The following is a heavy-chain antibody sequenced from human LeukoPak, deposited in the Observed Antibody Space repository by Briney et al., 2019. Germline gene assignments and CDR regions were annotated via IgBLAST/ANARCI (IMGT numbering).Heavy chain of an antibody. Sequence: ASVKVSCKASGYRFTSYAMNWVRQTPGQGLEWMGWISTKTGHPTYAQGFTGRFVFSLDTSVSTSYLQISSLKAEHTAVYYCASEGTVLDYWGQGTLVTVSS. V-gene: IGHV7-4-1*02. CDR3: ASEGTVLDY. CDR1: GYRFTSYA. CDR2: ISTKTGHP. D-gene: IGHD1-1*01. J-gene: IGHJ4*02.